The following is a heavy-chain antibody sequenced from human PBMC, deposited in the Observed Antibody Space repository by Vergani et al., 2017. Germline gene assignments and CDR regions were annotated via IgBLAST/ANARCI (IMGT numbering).Heavy chain of an antibody. J-gene: IGHJ3*01. CDR2: INNNGGST. D-gene: IGHD2-2*01. CDR1: GFTFNSYA. V-gene: IGHV3-23*01. CDR3: AKVCGSTSCPYGGGAFDV. Sequence: QLLESGGGLIQPGGSLRLSCAASGFTFNSYAMTWVRQAPGKGLEWVSGINNNGGSTYYAASVKGRFTISRDNSKNTLYLQMTDLGAEDTATYYCAKVCGSTSCPYGGGAFDVWGHGTLVTVSS.